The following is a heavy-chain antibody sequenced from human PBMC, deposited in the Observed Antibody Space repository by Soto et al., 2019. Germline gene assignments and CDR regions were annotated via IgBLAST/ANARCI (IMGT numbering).Heavy chain of an antibody. CDR1: GFTFSLYA. Sequence: GGSLRLSCAASGFTFSLYAIIWGRQAPGKGLEWVSSVSSGSSYIYSADSLKGRFTISRDDAKNSLYLQMNSLRADDTAIYYCVRARATDSRPDYWGQGSLVTVS. CDR2: VSSGSSYI. J-gene: IGHJ4*02. V-gene: IGHV3-21*01. CDR3: VRARATDSRPDY. D-gene: IGHD3-22*01.